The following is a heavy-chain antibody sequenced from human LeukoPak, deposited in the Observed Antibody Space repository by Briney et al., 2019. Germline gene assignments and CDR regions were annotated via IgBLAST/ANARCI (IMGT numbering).Heavy chain of an antibody. Sequence: GESLNISCKGSGYNFTTYWIAWVRQMPGKGLEWMGIIYPIDSDTRYSPSFQGYFIISDDRSITTAYLQWSSLKASDTAMYYCARHGFYGDYVAANWFDPWGQGTLVTVSS. CDR2: IYPIDSDT. V-gene: IGHV5-51*01. CDR1: GYNFTTYW. D-gene: IGHD4-17*01. CDR3: ARHGFYGDYVAANWFDP. J-gene: IGHJ5*02.